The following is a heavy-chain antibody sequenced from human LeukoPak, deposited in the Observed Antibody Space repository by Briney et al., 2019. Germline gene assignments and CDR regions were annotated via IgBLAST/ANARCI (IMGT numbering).Heavy chain of an antibody. Sequence: PGGSLRLSCAASGFTFSSYGMHWVRQAPGKGLEWVAVISYDGSNKYYADSVKGRFTISRDNSKNTLYLQMNSLRAEDTAVYYCAIYGSGSYSIDAFDIWGQGTMVSVSS. V-gene: IGHV3-30*03. CDR1: GFTFSSYG. CDR2: ISYDGSNK. CDR3: AIYGSGSYSIDAFDI. J-gene: IGHJ3*02. D-gene: IGHD3-10*01.